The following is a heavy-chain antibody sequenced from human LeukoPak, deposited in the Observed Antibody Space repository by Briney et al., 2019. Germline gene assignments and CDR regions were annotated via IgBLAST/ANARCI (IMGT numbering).Heavy chain of an antibody. V-gene: IGHV1-69*13. Sequence: ASVKVSCKASGGTFSSYAISWVRQAPGQGLEWMGGIIPIFGTANYAQKFQGRVTITADESTSTAYMELSSLRSEDTAVYYCARRVGYSYGYFRFDPWGQGTLVTVSS. CDR3: ARRVGYSYGYFRFDP. D-gene: IGHD5-18*01. J-gene: IGHJ5*02. CDR1: GGTFSSYA. CDR2: IIPIFGTA.